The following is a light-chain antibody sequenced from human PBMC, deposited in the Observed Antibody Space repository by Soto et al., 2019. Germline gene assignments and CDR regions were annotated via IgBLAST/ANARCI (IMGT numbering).Light chain of an antibody. J-gene: IGLJ1*01. Sequence: SYELTQPPSVSVAPGKTARITCGGNNIGSKSVHWYQQKPGQAPVLVIYYDCDRPSGIPERFSGSNSGNTATLTISRVEAGDEADYYCQVWDSSSDPRGVFGTGTKVTVL. V-gene: IGLV3-21*04. CDR2: YDC. CDR3: QVWDSSSDPRGV. CDR1: NIGSKS.